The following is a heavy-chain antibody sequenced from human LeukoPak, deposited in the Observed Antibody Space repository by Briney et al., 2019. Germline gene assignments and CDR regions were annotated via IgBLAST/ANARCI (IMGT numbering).Heavy chain of an antibody. CDR2: IYYSGST. V-gene: IGHV4-31*03. D-gene: IGHD6-13*01. J-gene: IGHJ6*02. CDR3: ARALEGSSWAGYYYYGMDV. Sequence: SETLSLTCTVSGGSISSGGYYWSWIRQHPGKGLEWIGYIYYSGSTYYNPSLKSRVTISVDTSKNQFSLKLSSVTAADTAVHYCARALEGSSWAGYYYYGMDVWGQGTTVTVSS. CDR1: GGSISSGGYY.